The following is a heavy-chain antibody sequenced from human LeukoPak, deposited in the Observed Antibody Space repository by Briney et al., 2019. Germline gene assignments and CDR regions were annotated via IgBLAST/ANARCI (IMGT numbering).Heavy chain of an antibody. Sequence: PGGPLRLSCAASGFTVSSNYMSWVRQAPGKGLEWVSVIYSGGSTYYADSVKGRFTISRDNSKNTLYLQMNSLRAEDTAVYYCARVGMATSLSFDYWGQGTLVTVSS. CDR3: ARVGMATSLSFDY. J-gene: IGHJ4*02. D-gene: IGHD5-24*01. CDR1: GFTVSSNY. CDR2: IYSGGST. V-gene: IGHV3-53*01.